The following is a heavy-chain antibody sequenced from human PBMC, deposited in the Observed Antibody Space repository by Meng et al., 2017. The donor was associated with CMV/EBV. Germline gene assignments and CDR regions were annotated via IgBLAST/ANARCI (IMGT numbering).Heavy chain of an antibody. CDR1: GFAFNTFA. Sequence: GESLKISCAASGFAFNTFALHWVRQAPGKGLEWVAVISYDGSNNYYADSVKGRFTVSRDNSKNTLFLQMNSLRVEDTAVYYCANGRGSYSGSGLDYWGQGTLVTVSS. CDR3: ANGRGSYSGSGLDY. D-gene: IGHD3-16*01. J-gene: IGHJ4*02. V-gene: IGHV3-30-3*01. CDR2: ISYDGSNN.